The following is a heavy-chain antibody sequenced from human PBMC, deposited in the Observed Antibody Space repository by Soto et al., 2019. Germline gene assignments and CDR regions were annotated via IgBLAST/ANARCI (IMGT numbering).Heavy chain of an antibody. D-gene: IGHD7-27*01. V-gene: IGHV3-33*01. CDR1: VFIFSRFG. Sequence: GWSLRLSCSASVFIFSRFGMHWFRQAPGKGLEWVAHIWYDGSNTYYADSVKGRFTISRDNSRNTLYLQMNSLRAEDTAVYHCVRDLLGSGGHFDYWGQGTPVTVSS. J-gene: IGHJ4*02. CDR3: VRDLLGSGGHFDY. CDR2: IWYDGSNT.